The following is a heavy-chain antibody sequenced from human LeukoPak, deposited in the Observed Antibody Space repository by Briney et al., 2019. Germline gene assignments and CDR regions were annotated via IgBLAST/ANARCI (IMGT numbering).Heavy chain of an antibody. Sequence: SETLSLTCTVSGGSISRYYWSWIRQPPGKGLEGIGYIYYSGSTSYNSSLKSRVTISLDTPKNQFSLKLSSVTAADTAVYYCARSFDSRGYYYYGMDVWGQGTTVTVSS. D-gene: IGHD3-22*01. CDR3: ARSFDSRGYYYYGMDV. CDR1: GGSISRYY. V-gene: IGHV4-59*01. J-gene: IGHJ6*02. CDR2: IYYSGST.